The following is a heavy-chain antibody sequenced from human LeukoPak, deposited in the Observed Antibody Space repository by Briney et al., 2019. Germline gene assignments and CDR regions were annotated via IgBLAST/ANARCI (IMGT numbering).Heavy chain of an antibody. Sequence: ASVKVSCKASGYTFTSYDINWVRQAPGQGLEWMGWMNPNSGNTGYAQKFQGRVTMTRNTSISTAYMELSSLRSEDTAVYYCARGRSIYVRRNWFDPWGQGTLVTVSS. CDR2: MNPNSGNT. J-gene: IGHJ5*02. D-gene: IGHD3-16*02. CDR3: ARGRSIYVRRNWFDP. CDR1: GYTFTSYD. V-gene: IGHV1-8*01.